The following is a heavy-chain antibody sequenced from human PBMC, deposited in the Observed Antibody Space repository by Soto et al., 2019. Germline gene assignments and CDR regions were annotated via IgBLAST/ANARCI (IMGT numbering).Heavy chain of an antibody. Sequence: QVQLVQSGAEVKKPGSSVKLSCNAAGGTFNNLAVSWVRQAPGQGLEWMGEIIPMFGSTNYAQRLQARVTITADECRSIDYMSLSSLRSDDTSIYYCARGGRMGNWDFDLWGRGSLVTVSS. CDR1: GGTFNNLA. D-gene: IGHD3-10*01. J-gene: IGHJ2*01. CDR2: IIPMFGST. V-gene: IGHV1-69*01. CDR3: ARGGRMGNWDFDL.